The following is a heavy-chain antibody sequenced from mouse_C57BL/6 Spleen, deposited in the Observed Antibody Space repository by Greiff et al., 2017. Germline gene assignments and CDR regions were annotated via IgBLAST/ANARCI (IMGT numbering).Heavy chain of an antibody. J-gene: IGHJ4*01. V-gene: IGHV1-42*01. CDR2: INPSTGGT. Sequence: EVQLVESGPELVKPGASVKISCKASGYSFTGYYMNWVKQSPEKSLEWIGEINPSTGGTTYNQKFKAKATLTVDKSSSTAYMQLKSLTSEDSAVYYCARLDYAMDYWGQGTSVTVSS. CDR3: ARLDYAMDY. CDR1: GYSFTGYY.